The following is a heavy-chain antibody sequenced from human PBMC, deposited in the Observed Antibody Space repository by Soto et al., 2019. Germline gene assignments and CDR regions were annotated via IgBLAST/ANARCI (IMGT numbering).Heavy chain of an antibody. V-gene: IGHV2-5*02. J-gene: IGHJ4*02. CDR2: IYWDDDK. Sequence: SGPTLVNPTQTLTLTCTFSGFSLSTSGVGVGWIRQPPGKALEWLALIYWDDDKRYSPSLKSRLTITKDTSKNQVVLTMTNMDPVDTATYYCAHSPALMVSSSWYQPNHYFDYWGQGTLVTVSS. CDR3: AHSPALMVSSSWYQPNHYFDY. D-gene: IGHD6-13*01. CDR1: GFSLSTSGVG.